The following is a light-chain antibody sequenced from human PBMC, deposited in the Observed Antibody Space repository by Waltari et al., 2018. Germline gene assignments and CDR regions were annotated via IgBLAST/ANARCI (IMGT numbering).Light chain of an antibody. CDR1: SGHSSNI. J-gene: IGLJ3*02. V-gene: IGLV4-69*01. CDR2: VNSDGSY. CDR3: QTGGHGTWV. Sequence: QLVLTQSPSASASLGASVKLTCTLSSGHSSNIIAWHQQQPEKGPRYLMKVNSDGSYSKGDVIPDRFSGSSSGAERYLTISSLQSEDEADYYCQTGGHGTWVFGGGTKLTVL.